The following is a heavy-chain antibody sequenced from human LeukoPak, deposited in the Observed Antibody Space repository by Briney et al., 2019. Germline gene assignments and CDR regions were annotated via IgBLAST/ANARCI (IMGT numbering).Heavy chain of an antibody. CDR1: GFTFSTFS. D-gene: IGHD2-15*01. Sequence: PGGSLRLSCAASGFTFSTFSMAWVRQAPGRGLQWLSYISSTSNTIYYADSVKGRFTISRDNSKNTLYLQMNSLRAEDTAVYYCAKDPHLMYSYWFDPWGQGTLVTVSS. CDR2: ISSTSNTI. CDR3: AKDPHLMYSYWFDP. V-gene: IGHV3-48*01. J-gene: IGHJ5*02.